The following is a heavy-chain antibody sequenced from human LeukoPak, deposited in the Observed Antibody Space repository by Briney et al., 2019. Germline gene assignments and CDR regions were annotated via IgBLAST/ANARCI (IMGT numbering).Heavy chain of an antibody. Sequence: SETLSLTCTVSGGSISSYYWSWIRQPPGKGLEWIGYIYYSGSTNYNPSLKSRVTISVDTSKNQFSPKLSSVTAADTAVYYCARVSYGIRPTGYYYYMDVWGKGTTVTVSS. CDR2: IYYSGST. V-gene: IGHV4-59*01. CDR1: GGSISSYY. D-gene: IGHD5-18*01. J-gene: IGHJ6*03. CDR3: ARVSYGIRPTGYYYYMDV.